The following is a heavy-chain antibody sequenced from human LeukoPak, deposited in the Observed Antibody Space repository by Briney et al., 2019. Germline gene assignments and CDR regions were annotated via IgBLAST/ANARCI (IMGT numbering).Heavy chain of an antibody. Sequence: PSETLSLTCTVSGASMTFTHYYWVWVRQPPGKGLEWIGTINYYGSTYYNPSLKSRVSISVDTSKNQFSLKLSSVTAADTAVYYCARARDYGSNYLDYWGQGTLVTVSS. CDR3: ARARDYGSNYLDY. D-gene: IGHD4-23*01. V-gene: IGHV4-39*07. CDR1: GASMTFTHYY. CDR2: INYYGST. J-gene: IGHJ4*02.